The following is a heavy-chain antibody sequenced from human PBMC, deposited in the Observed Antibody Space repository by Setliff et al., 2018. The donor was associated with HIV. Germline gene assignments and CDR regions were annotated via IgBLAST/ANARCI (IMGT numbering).Heavy chain of an antibody. D-gene: IGHD2-2*01. CDR1: GDAFTDYY. CDR3: ARDRGVYCISSSCYSPVDAFDI. Sequence: GASVKVSCKASGDAFTDYYIHWVRQAPGQGLEWMGWINPNSGGTNYAQKFQGRVTMTRDTSISTAFMDLSRLRSDDTAVYYCARDRGVYCISSSCYSPVDAFDIWGQGTMVTVSS. V-gene: IGHV1-2*02. CDR2: INPNSGGT. J-gene: IGHJ3*02.